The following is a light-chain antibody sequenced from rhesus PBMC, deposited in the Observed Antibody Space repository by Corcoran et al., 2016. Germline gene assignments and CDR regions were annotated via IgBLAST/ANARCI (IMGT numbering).Light chain of an antibody. V-gene: IGKV3-40*03. CDR1: ERVGSY. Sequence: EIVMTQSPATLSLSPGETATLSCRASERVGSYLAWYQQKTGQAPRPLVHSAYFRTTGIPDRFRGSGSRTEFTRTISSLEPEDVGVYHGQQYNDLLFTFGPGTKLDIK. CDR2: SAY. J-gene: IGKJ3*01. CDR3: QQYNDLLFT.